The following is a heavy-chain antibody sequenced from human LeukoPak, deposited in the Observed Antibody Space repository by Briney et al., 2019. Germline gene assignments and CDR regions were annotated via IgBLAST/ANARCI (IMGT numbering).Heavy chain of an antibody. J-gene: IGHJ6*04. D-gene: IGHD2-15*01. V-gene: IGHV4-59*01. CDR1: GASINGFY. CDR3: ARGGVTATHYYYGMDV. CDR2: IYYSGST. Sequence: SETLSLTCSVSGASINGFYWNWIRQPPGKGLQWIGHIYYSGSTSYNLSLKSRLTISVDTSNNQFSLKLTSVTDVDTAVYYGARGGVTATHYYYGMDVWGKGTTVTVSS.